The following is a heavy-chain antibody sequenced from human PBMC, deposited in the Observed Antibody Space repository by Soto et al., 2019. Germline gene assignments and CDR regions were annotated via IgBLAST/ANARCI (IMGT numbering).Heavy chain of an antibody. Sequence: GASVQVSCKASGGTFSSYTISCVRQAPGQGLEWMGRIIPILGIANYAQKFQARVTITADKSTSTAYMELSSLRSEDTAVYYCARRHVSQLPSHGAFDIWGQGTMVTVSS. CDR1: GGTFSSYT. V-gene: IGHV1-69*02. CDR3: ARRHVSQLPSHGAFDI. J-gene: IGHJ3*02. CDR2: IIPILGIA. D-gene: IGHD2-2*01.